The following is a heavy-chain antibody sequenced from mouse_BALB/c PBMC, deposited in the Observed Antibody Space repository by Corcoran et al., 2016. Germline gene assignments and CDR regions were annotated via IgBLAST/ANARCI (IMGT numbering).Heavy chain of an antibody. D-gene: IGHD1-1*01. J-gene: IGHJ2*01. CDR3: ARRDYFDSSPSDY. V-gene: IGHV1-18*01. CDR2: INPNNGGT. CDR1: GYIFTDYN. Sequence: EVLLQQSGPELVKPGASVKIPCKASGYIFTDYNMDWVKQSHGKSLEWIGDINPNNGGTIYNQKFKGKATLTVDKSSSTAYMELRSLTSEDTAVYYCARRDYFDSSPSDYWGQGTTLTVSS.